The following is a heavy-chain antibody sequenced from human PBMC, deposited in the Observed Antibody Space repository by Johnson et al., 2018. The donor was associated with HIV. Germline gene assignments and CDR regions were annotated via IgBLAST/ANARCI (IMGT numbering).Heavy chain of an antibody. D-gene: IGHD2-15*01. CDR1: GFTFSSYD. CDR3: AKEGRGGAFDI. CDR2: IGSTGDT. V-gene: IGHV3-13*04. J-gene: IGHJ3*02. Sequence: VQLVESGGGLVQPGGSLRLSCAASGFTFSSYDMHWVRQATGRGLEWVSGIGSTGDTYYPGSVKGRFTISRQNAKNSLHLQMNSLRAGDTAVYYCAKEGRGGAFDIWGQGPMVTVSS.